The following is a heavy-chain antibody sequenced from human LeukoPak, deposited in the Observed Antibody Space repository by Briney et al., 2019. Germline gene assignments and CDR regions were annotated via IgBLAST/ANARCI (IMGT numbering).Heavy chain of an antibody. CDR1: GYTLTELS. D-gene: IGHD3-10*01. CDR3: VSVGGSGEIDY. J-gene: IGHJ4*02. Sequence: ASVKVSCKVSGYTLTELSIHWVQQAPGKGLEWMGGFDPEDGDTIYAQKLQGRVTVTEDTSTDTAYMELSSLRSEDTAVYYCVSVGGSGEIDYWGQGTLVTVSS. CDR2: FDPEDGDT. V-gene: IGHV1-24*01.